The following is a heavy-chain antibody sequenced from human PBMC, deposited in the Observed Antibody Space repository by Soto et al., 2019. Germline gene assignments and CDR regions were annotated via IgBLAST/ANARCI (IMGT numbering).Heavy chain of an antibody. Sequence: QVQLQQWGAGLLKPSETLSLTCAVYGGSFSGYYWSWIRQPPGKGLEWIGEINHSGSTNYNPSLKSRVTISVDTSKNQFSLKLSSVTAADTAVYYCARTKGYCSGGSCPNWFDPWGQGTLVTVSS. CDR3: ARTKGYCSGGSCPNWFDP. CDR2: INHSGST. J-gene: IGHJ5*02. V-gene: IGHV4-34*01. CDR1: GGSFSGYY. D-gene: IGHD2-15*01.